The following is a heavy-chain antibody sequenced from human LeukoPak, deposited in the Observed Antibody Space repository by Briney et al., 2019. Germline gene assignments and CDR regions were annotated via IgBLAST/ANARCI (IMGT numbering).Heavy chain of an antibody. CDR3: ARGVHDYVWGSYRTHAFDI. Sequence: ASVKVSCKASGYTFTSYGISWARQAPGQGLEWMGWISAYNGNTNYAQKLQGRVTMTTDTSTSTAYMELRSLRSDDTAVYYCARGVHDYVWGSYRTHAFDIWGQGTMVTVSS. J-gene: IGHJ3*02. CDR1: GYTFTSYG. D-gene: IGHD3-16*02. V-gene: IGHV1-18*01. CDR2: ISAYNGNT.